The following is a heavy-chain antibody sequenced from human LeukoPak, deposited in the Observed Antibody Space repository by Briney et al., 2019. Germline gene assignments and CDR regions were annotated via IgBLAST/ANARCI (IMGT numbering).Heavy chain of an antibody. Sequence: SETLSLTCTVSGGSISSSSYYWGWIRQPPGKGLEWIGSIYYSGSTYYNPSLKSRVTISVGTSKNQFSLKLSSVTAADTAVYYCASRGLYSNYLDYWGQGTLVTVSS. CDR2: IYYSGST. CDR1: GGSISSSSYY. J-gene: IGHJ4*02. CDR3: ASRGLYSNYLDY. V-gene: IGHV4-39*01. D-gene: IGHD4-11*01.